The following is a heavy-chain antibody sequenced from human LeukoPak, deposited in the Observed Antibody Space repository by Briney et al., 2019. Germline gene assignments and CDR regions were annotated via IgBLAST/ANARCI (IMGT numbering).Heavy chain of an antibody. CDR1: GYTFTSYD. V-gene: IGHV1-8*01. Sequence: GASVKVSCKASGYTFTSYDINWVRQATGQGLEWMGWMNPNSGNTGYAQKFQGRVTMTRNTSISTAYMELSSLRSEDTAVYYCATNRYDFWSATYYYYYYMDVWGKGTTVTVSS. D-gene: IGHD3-3*01. CDR2: MNPNSGNT. J-gene: IGHJ6*03. CDR3: ATNRYDFWSATYYYYYYMDV.